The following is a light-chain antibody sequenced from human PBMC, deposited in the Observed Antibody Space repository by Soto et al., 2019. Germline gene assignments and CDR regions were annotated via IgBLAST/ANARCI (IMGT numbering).Light chain of an antibody. CDR3: FSFTTDWTHV. Sequence: QSVLTQPASVSGSPGQSITISCTGTSSDVGGYNYVSWFQHHPGKAPKLIIYEVSYRPSGVSNRFSGSKSGDTASLTISGLQAEDEADYFCFSFTTDWTHVFGTGTKV. J-gene: IGLJ1*01. V-gene: IGLV2-14*01. CDR1: SSDVGGYNY. CDR2: EVS.